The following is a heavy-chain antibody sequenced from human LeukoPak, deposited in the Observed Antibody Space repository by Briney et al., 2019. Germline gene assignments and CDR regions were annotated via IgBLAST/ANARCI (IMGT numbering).Heavy chain of an antibody. Sequence: GGSLRLSCAASGFTFSSYGMHWVRQAPGKGLEWVAVIWYDGSNKYYADSVKGRFTISRDNSKNTLYLQMNSLRAEDTAVYYCAASGDIVLMVYAPAEYFQHWGQGTLVTVSS. J-gene: IGHJ1*01. CDR1: GFTFSSYG. CDR2: IWYDGSNK. CDR3: AASGDIVLMVYAPAEYFQH. D-gene: IGHD2-8*01. V-gene: IGHV3-33*01.